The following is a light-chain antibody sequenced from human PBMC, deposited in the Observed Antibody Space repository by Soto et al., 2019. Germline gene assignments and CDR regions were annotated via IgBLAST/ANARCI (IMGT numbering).Light chain of an antibody. CDR1: SSDVGAYNY. J-gene: IGLJ1*01. V-gene: IGLV2-8*01. CDR2: EVS. Sequence: QSALTQPPSASGSPGQSVTISCTGTSSDVGAYNYVSWYQQHPGKAPKLMIYEVSKRPSGVPDRFSGSKSGNTASLTVSGLQAEDEAEYYCASPQGGSNYVFGIGTKLTVL. CDR3: ASPQGGSNYV.